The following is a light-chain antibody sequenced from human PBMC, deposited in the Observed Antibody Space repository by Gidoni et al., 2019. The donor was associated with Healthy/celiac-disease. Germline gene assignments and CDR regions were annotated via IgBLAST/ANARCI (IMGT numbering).Light chain of an antibody. CDR2: GAS. CDR3: QQYGSSPRT. CDR1: QSVSSSY. J-gene: IGKJ1*01. Sequence: EIVLKQSPGTLSLSPGERATLACRASQSVSSSYFAWYQQKPGQAPRLLIYGASSRATGIPYRFSGSGSGTDFTLTISRLEPEDFAVYYCQQYGSSPRTFGQGTKVEIK. V-gene: IGKV3-20*01.